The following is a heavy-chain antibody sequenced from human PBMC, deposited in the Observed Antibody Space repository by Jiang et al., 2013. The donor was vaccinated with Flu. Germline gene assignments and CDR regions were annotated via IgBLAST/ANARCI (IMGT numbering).Heavy chain of an antibody. D-gene: IGHD6-6*01. Sequence: SRVTISVDTSKNQFSLKLSSVTAADTAVYYCARGLNRSRSIAARPGPYYGMDVWGQGTTVTVSS. V-gene: IGHV4-34*01. CDR3: ARGLNRSRSIAARPGPYYGMDV. J-gene: IGHJ6*02.